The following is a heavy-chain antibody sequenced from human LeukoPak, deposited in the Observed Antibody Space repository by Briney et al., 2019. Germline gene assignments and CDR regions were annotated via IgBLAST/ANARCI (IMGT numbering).Heavy chain of an antibody. V-gene: IGHV1-24*01. Sequence: ASVKVSCKVSGCTLTELSMHWVRQAPGKGLEWMGGFDPEDGETIYAQKFQGRVTMTEDTSTDTAYMELSSLRSEDTAVYYCATDLRDYVWGSYRRFDYWGQGTLVTVSS. CDR3: ATDLRDYVWGSYRRFDY. J-gene: IGHJ4*02. CDR2: FDPEDGET. CDR1: GCTLTELS. D-gene: IGHD3-16*02.